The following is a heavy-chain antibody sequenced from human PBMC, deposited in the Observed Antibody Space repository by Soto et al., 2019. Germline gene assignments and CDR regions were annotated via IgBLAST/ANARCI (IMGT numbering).Heavy chain of an antibody. V-gene: IGHV1-3*01. D-gene: IGHD2-21*01. CDR2: IAPGNGNT. CDR1: GYTFTDYA. J-gene: IGHJ4*02. CDR3: AKGSRMWTPDY. Sequence: QVQLVQSGAEVKKPGASVKVCCKASGYTFTDYAIHWVRQAPGQRLELMGWIAPGNGNTKYSQNFQGRVTITRDTSETTAYMELSSLRSEDTAVYYCAKGSRMWTPDYWGQGTLVTVSS.